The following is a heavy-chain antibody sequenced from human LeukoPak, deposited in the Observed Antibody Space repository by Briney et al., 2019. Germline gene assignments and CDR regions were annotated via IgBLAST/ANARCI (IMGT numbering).Heavy chain of an antibody. D-gene: IGHD3-10*01. Sequence: LTGGSLRLSCAASGFTVSSNYMSWVRQAPGKGLEWVSVIYSGGSTYYADSVKGRFTISRDNSKNTLYLQMNSLRAEDTAVYYCAKDVSGSSSGSYDDAFDIWGQGTMVTVSS. V-gene: IGHV3-53*01. CDR1: GFTVSSNY. J-gene: IGHJ3*02. CDR2: IYSGGST. CDR3: AKDVSGSSSGSYDDAFDI.